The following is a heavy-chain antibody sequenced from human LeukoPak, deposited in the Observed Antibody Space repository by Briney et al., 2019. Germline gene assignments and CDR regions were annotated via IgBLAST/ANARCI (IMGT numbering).Heavy chain of an antibody. CDR1: GFTFSGSA. Sequence: PGGSLRLSCAASGFTFSGSAMHWVRQASGKGLEWVGRIRSKANSYATAYAASVKGRFTTSRDDSKNTAYLQMNSLKTEDTVVYYCTRRVDSSGWYYSDYWGQGTLVTVSS. J-gene: IGHJ4*02. D-gene: IGHD6-19*01. V-gene: IGHV3-73*01. CDR3: TRRVDSSGWYYSDY. CDR2: IRSKANSYAT.